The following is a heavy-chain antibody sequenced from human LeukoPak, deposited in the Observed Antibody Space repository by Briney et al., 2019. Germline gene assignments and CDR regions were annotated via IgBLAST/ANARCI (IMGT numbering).Heavy chain of an antibody. V-gene: IGHV3-21*01. Sequence: GGSLRLSCAASGFTFSSYSINWVRQAPGKGLEWVSSISSSSSYIYYADSVKGRFTISRDNAKNSLYLQMNSLRAEDTAVYYCARDRGALLWFRESAFDIWGQGTMVTVSS. CDR2: ISSSSSYI. CDR3: ARDRGALLWFRESAFDI. J-gene: IGHJ3*02. CDR1: GFTFSSYS. D-gene: IGHD3-10*01.